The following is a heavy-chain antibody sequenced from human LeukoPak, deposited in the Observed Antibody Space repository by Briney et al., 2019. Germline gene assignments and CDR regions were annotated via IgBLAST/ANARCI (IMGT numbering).Heavy chain of an antibody. V-gene: IGHV4-38-2*01. CDR3: ARLILGITVTTPDY. CDR2: IYHSGST. CDR1: GYSISSGYY. J-gene: IGHJ4*02. Sequence: SETLSLICAVSGYSISSGYYWGWIRQPPGKGLEWIGSIYHSGSTYYNPSLKSRVTISVDTSKNQFSLKLSSVTAADTAVYYCARLILGITVTTPDYWGQGTLVTVSS. D-gene: IGHD4-11*01.